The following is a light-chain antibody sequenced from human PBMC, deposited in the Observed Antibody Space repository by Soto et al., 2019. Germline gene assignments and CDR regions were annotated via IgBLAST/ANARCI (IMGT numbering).Light chain of an antibody. Sequence: QCVLTQPASVSGSPGQSIRISCTGTSSDVGGYNYVSWYQQHPGKAPKLMIYDVSNRPSGVSNRFSGSKSGNTASLTISGLQAEDEADYYCSSYTSSSTVVFGGGTKVTV. CDR3: SSYTSSSTVV. CDR1: SSDVGGYNY. J-gene: IGLJ2*01. CDR2: DVS. V-gene: IGLV2-14*01.